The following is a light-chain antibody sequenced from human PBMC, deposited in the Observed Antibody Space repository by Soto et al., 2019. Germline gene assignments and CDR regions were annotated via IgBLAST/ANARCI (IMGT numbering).Light chain of an antibody. CDR2: EVS. CDR3: CSYAYSILWL. Sequence: QSALTQPASVSGSPGQSITISCTGTSSDVGAYNYVSWYQHRPGKAPKLMIYEVSNRPSGVSHRFSGSKSGNTASLTISGLQAEEEADYYCCSYAYSILWLFGGGTKLTAL. V-gene: IGLV2-14*01. J-gene: IGLJ3*02. CDR1: SSDVGAYNY.